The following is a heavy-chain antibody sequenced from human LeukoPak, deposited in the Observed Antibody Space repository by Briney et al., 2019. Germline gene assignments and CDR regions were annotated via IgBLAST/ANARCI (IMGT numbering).Heavy chain of an antibody. Sequence: SETLSLTCTVSGGSVSSGSYYWDWLRQPPGRGLEWVGYIYYSGSTNYNPSLKSRVTISVDTSKTQFSLKLSSVTAADTAVYYCARGDYYGSGVDYWGQGTLVTVSS. J-gene: IGHJ4*02. CDR2: IYYSGST. CDR1: GGSVSSGSYY. CDR3: ARGDYYGSGVDY. D-gene: IGHD3-10*01. V-gene: IGHV4-61*01.